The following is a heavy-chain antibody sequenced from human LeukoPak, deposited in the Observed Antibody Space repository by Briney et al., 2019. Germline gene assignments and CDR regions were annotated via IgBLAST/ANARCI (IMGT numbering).Heavy chain of an antibody. Sequence: GGTLRLSCVASGFSLSGYWMYWVRQAPGKGLMYISRNNGDGSTTNYADVVKGRFTMSRDNAKNTLYLQMNSLRVEDTAVYYCARDPRNVGLAPWGQGTLVTVSS. D-gene: IGHD2-15*01. CDR2: NNGDGSTT. CDR1: GFSLSGYW. CDR3: ARDPRNVGLAP. J-gene: IGHJ5*02. V-gene: IGHV3-74*01.